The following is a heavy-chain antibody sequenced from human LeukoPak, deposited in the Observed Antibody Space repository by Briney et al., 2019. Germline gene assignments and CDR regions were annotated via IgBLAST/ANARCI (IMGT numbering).Heavy chain of an antibody. Sequence: PGGSLRLSCAASGFTFSNYGIHWVRQAPGKGLEWVAFIRYDGSDKYYGDSVKGRFTMSRDNSKNTLYLQMNSLRVEDTAVYYCTATSSGYWGQGTLVTVSS. D-gene: IGHD2-2*01. CDR2: IRYDGSDK. V-gene: IGHV3-30*02. CDR1: GFTFSNYG. J-gene: IGHJ4*02. CDR3: TATSSGY.